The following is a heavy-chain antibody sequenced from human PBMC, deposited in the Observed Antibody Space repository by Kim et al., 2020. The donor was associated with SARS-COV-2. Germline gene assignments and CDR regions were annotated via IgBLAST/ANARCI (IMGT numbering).Heavy chain of an antibody. CDR1: GFTFSNAW. D-gene: IGHD6-13*01. CDR3: TTEELWPGIAATYGMD. CDR2: IKSKTDGGKT. J-gene: IGHJ6*01. V-gene: IGHV3-15*01. Sequence: VSLRLSCAASGFTFSNAWMSWVRQAPGKGLEWVGRIKSKTDGGKTDYAAPVKGRFTISRDDSKNTLYLQMNSLKTEDTAVYYCTTEELWPGIAATYGMD.